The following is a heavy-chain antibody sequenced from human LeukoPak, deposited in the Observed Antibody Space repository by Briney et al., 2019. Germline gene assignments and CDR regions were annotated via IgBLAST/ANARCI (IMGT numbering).Heavy chain of an antibody. CDR1: GYSFTSYW. Sequence: GESLKISCKGSGYSFTSYWISWVRQMPGKGLEWMGRIEPSDSYTNYSPSFQGHVTISADKSISTAYLQWSSLKASDTAMYYCARLGAGYCSGGSCRQEDYWGRGTLVTVSS. CDR2: IEPSDSYT. D-gene: IGHD2-15*01. CDR3: ARLGAGYCSGGSCRQEDY. V-gene: IGHV5-10-1*01. J-gene: IGHJ4*01.